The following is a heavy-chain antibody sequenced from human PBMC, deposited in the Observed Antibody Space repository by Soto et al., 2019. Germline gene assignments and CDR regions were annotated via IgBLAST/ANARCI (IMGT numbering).Heavy chain of an antibody. CDR2: ISYSGST. D-gene: IGHD3-22*01. J-gene: IGHJ4*02. CDR1: GGSISSFD. CDR3: ARQDTSGYAFDY. Sequence: QVQLQESGPGLVKPSETLSLTCTVSGGSISSFDWNWIRQSPGKGLEWIGYISYSGSTNYNPSLTSRVTISVDTSKNQFSLKLSSVTAADTAVYYCARQDTSGYAFDYWGQGTLVTVSS. V-gene: IGHV4-59*08.